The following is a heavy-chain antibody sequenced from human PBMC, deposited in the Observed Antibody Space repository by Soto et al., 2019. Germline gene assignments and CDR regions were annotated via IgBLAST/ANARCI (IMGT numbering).Heavy chain of an antibody. D-gene: IGHD6-13*01. CDR3: ARTYSTSWANAFDI. CDR1: GFTFSSYG. V-gene: IGHV3-33*01. J-gene: IGHJ3*02. CDR2: IWNDGSNK. Sequence: QVQLVESGGGVVQPGRSLRLSCAASGFTFSSYGMYWVRQAPGKGLECVAVIWNDGSNKFYADSVKDRFTISRDNSKNSLYLQMNSLRAEDTAVYYCARTYSTSWANAFDIWGQGTMVTVFS.